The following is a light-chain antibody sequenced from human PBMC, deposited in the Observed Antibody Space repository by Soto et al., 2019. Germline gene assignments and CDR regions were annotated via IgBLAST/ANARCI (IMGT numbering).Light chain of an antibody. V-gene: IGKV3-20*01. J-gene: IGKJ5*01. CDR1: QSVSSSY. Sequence: EIVLTQSPGTLSLSPGERATLSCRASQSVSSSYLAWYQQKPGQGPRLLLYGASSRATGIPDRFSGSGSGTDFTLTISRLEPEDFAVYYCQQYGSSITFGQGTRLEIK. CDR2: GAS. CDR3: QQYGSSIT.